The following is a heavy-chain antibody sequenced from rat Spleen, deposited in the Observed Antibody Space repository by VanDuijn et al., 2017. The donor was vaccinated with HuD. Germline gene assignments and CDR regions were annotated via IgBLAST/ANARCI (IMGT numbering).Heavy chain of an antibody. CDR2: ITNTGGST. J-gene: IGHJ2*01. Sequence: EVHLVESGGGLVQPGRSLKLSCAASGFTFNNYWMTWIRQAPGKGLEWVASITNTGGSTYYPDSVKGRFTISRDNAENTLYLQMNSVRSEDTATYYCTRNWDYWGQGVMVTVSS. CDR3: TRNWDY. V-gene: IGHV5-31*01. D-gene: IGHD3-6*01. CDR1: GFTFNNYW.